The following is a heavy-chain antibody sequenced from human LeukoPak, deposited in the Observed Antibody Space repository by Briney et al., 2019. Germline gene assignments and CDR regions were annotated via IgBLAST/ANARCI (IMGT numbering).Heavy chain of an antibody. CDR3: ARLVVVAATGAYNWFDP. Sequence: SETLSLTCAVYGGSFSGYYWSWIRQPPGKGLEWIGEINHGGSTNYNPSLKSRVTISVDTSKNQFSLKLSSVTAADTAVYYCARLVVVAATGAYNWFDPWGQGTLVTVSS. V-gene: IGHV4-34*01. CDR2: INHGGST. CDR1: GGSFSGYY. D-gene: IGHD2-15*01. J-gene: IGHJ5*02.